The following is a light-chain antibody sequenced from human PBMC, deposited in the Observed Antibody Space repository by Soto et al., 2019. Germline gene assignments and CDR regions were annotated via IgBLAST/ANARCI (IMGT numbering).Light chain of an antibody. V-gene: IGLV1-40*01. J-gene: IGLJ2*01. CDR3: QSYDSSLCVV. Sequence: QSVLTQPPSVSGAPGQRVTISCTGSSSNIGAGYDVHWYQQLPGTAPKLLIYGNSNRPSGVPDRFSGSKSGTSASLAITGLQAEDEADYYCQSYDSSLCVVFGGGTKLTVL. CDR2: GNS. CDR1: SSNIGAGYD.